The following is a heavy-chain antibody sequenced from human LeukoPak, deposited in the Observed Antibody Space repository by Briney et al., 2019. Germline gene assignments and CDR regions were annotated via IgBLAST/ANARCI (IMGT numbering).Heavy chain of an antibody. D-gene: IGHD5-24*01. V-gene: IGHV3-23*01. CDR2: ISGSGGST. J-gene: IGHJ4*02. CDR3: AKDRGGYNWNY. CDR1: AYTFSSYA. Sequence: ARSLRLSCAASAYTFSSYAMSWVRQAPGKGLEWVSAISGSGGSTYNADSVKGRFTISRDNSKNTLYLQMNSLRAEDTAVYYCAKDRGGYNWNYWGQGTLVTVSS.